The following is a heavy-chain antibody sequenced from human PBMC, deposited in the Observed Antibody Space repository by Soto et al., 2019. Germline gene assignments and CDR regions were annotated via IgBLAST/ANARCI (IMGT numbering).Heavy chain of an antibody. CDR1: GYTFASYD. V-gene: IGHV1-8*01. CDR2: MNPNSGNT. J-gene: IGHJ6*04. CDR3: ARGRPLSNMVRAVIIPLEV. Sequence: VKVSCKASGYTFASYDINWVRQATGQGLEWMGWMNPNSGNTGYAQKFRGRVSMTRNSSISTAYVGLSSLRSEDRGVHYCARGRPLSNMVRAVIIPLEVRGKATTVTVSS. D-gene: IGHD3-10*01.